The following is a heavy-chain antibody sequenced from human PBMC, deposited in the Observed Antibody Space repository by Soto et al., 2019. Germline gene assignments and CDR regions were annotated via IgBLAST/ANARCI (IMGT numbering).Heavy chain of an antibody. CDR3: ARGRRNRTGCFDP. D-gene: IGHD1-1*01. V-gene: IGHV4-34*01. Sequence: PSETLSLTCAVYGGSFSGYYWSWIRQPPGKGLEWIGEINHSGSTNYNPSLKSRVTISVDTSKNQFSLKLSSVTAADTAVYYRARGRRNRTGCFDPWGQGTLVTVSS. J-gene: IGHJ5*02. CDR1: GGSFSGYY. CDR2: INHSGST.